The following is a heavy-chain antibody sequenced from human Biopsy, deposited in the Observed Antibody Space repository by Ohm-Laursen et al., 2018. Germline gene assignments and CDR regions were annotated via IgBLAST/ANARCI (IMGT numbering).Heavy chain of an antibody. Sequence: SSVKVSCKVSGYSLTELSMHWVRQVPGKGLEWMGGFAPENGKTVYAQNFQARVSLTEDTSTDTAYMELRSLRSEDTAVYYCARTVDTVVVTPSDHWGQGTLVTVSS. CDR2: FAPENGKT. J-gene: IGHJ4*02. CDR3: ARTVDTVVVTPSDH. V-gene: IGHV1-24*01. CDR1: GYSLTELS. D-gene: IGHD5-18*01.